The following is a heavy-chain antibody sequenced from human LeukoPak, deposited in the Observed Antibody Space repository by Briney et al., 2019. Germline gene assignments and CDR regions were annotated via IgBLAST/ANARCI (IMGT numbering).Heavy chain of an antibody. CDR2: IYHSGST. CDR3: ARSSTVTTLDY. CDR1: GGSISSGGYY. Sequence: SETLSLTCTVSGGSISSGGYYWSWIRQHPGKGLEWIGYIYHSGSTYYNPSLKSRVTISVDTSKNQFSLKLSSVTAADTAVYYCARSSTVTTLDYWGQGTLVTVSS. J-gene: IGHJ4*02. D-gene: IGHD4-17*01. V-gene: IGHV4-31*03.